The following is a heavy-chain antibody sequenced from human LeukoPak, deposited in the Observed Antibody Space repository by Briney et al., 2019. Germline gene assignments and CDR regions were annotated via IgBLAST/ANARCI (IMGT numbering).Heavy chain of an antibody. V-gene: IGHV4-34*01. J-gene: IGHJ4*02. D-gene: IGHD3-22*01. CDR1: GGSFSVYY. CDR2: INHSGST. CDR3: ASLYDSSGYGSYHFDY. Sequence: SETLSLTCAVYGGSFSVYYWSWIRQPPGKGLEWIGEINHSGSTNYNPSLKSRVTISVDTSKNQFSLKLSSVTAADTAVYYCASLYDSSGYGSYHFDYWGQGTLVTVSS.